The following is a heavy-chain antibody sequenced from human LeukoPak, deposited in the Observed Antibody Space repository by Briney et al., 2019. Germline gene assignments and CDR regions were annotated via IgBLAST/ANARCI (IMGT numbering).Heavy chain of an antibody. CDR3: ASSTPIVVVPAAINYDYYYMDV. D-gene: IGHD2-2*01. J-gene: IGHJ6*03. V-gene: IGHV1-69*04. Sequence: GASVKVSCKASGGTFSSYGISWARQAPGQGLEWMGRIIPIVGIANYAQKFQGRVTITTDESTSTAYMELSSLRSEDTAVYYCASSTPIVVVPAAINYDYYYMDVWGKGTTVTVSS. CDR2: IIPIVGIA. CDR1: GGTFSSYG.